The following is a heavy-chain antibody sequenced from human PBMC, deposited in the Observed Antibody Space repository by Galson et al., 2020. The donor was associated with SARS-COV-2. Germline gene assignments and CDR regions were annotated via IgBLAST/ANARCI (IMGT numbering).Heavy chain of an antibody. D-gene: IGHD4-17*01. V-gene: IGHV4-34*01. CDR3: ARGLAVTTFYYYYYGMDV. Sequence: SETLSLTCAVYGGSFSGCYWSWIRQPPGKGLEWIGEINHSGSTNYNPSLKSRVTISVDTSKNQFSLKLSSVTAADTAVYYCARGLAVTTFYYYYYGMDVWGQGTTVTVSS. CDR1: GGSFSGCY. J-gene: IGHJ6*02. CDR2: INHSGST.